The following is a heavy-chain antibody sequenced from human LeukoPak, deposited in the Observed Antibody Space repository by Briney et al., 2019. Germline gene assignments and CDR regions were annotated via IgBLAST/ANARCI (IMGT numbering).Heavy chain of an antibody. D-gene: IGHD5-12*01. J-gene: IGHJ6*02. Sequence: GGSLRLSCAVSGFTLSDYWMSWVRQAPGKGLEWVAVIWYDGSNKYYADSVKGRFTISRDNSKNTLYLQMNSLRAEDTAVYYCASGYSGYDLPQDYYYGMDVWGQGTTVTVSS. V-gene: IGHV3-33*08. CDR3: ASGYSGYDLPQDYYYGMDV. CDR1: GFTLSDYW. CDR2: IWYDGSNK.